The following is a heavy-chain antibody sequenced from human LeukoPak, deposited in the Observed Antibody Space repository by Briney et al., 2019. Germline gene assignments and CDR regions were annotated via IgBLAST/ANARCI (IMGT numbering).Heavy chain of an antibody. D-gene: IGHD3-22*01. V-gene: IGHV3-74*01. CDR3: ARALNSYDSSGYLQDAFDI. Sequence: GGSLRLSCAASGFTFSSYWMHWVRQAPGKGLVWVSRSNSDGSSTRYADSVKGRFTISRDNAKKTLYLQMNSLRAEDTAVYYCARALNSYDSSGYLQDAFDIWGQGTMVTVSS. CDR1: GFTFSSYW. J-gene: IGHJ3*02. CDR2: SNSDGSST.